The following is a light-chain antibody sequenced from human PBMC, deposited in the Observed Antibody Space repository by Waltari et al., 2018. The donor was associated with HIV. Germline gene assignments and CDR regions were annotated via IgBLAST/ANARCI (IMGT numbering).Light chain of an antibody. Sequence: QSVLTQPPSASGTPGQRVTISCSGSSANVGNTVYWYQQLPGTAPKVLIYRDNQRPAWVRDRFSGSRSGTSASLDVSGLRSEDEANYFCAAWDDILSGWVFGGGTKLTVL. V-gene: IGLV1-47*01. J-gene: IGLJ3*02. CDR2: RDN. CDR3: AAWDDILSGWV. CDR1: SANVGNT.